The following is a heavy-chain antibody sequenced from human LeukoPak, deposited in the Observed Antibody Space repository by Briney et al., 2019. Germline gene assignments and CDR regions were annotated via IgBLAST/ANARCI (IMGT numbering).Heavy chain of an antibody. CDR1: GYSISSGYY. D-gene: IGHD6-19*01. Sequence: SETLSLTCTVSGYSISSGYYWGWIRQPPGKGLEWIGSIYHSGSTYYNPSLKSRVTISVDTSKNQFSLKLSSVTAADTAVYYCAREVVAGTWYFDYWGQGTLVTVSS. CDR3: AREVVAGTWYFDY. CDR2: IYHSGST. J-gene: IGHJ4*02. V-gene: IGHV4-38-2*02.